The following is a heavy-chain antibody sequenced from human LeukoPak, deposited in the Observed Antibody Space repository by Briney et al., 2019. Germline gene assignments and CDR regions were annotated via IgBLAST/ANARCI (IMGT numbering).Heavy chain of an antibody. CDR1: GYTFTAYC. Sequence: GSVKVSCKASGYTFTAYCMHWVRQAPGQGLEWMGRINPNSGGTNYALNFQGRVTMTRDTSISTAYMELSRLRSDDTAVYYCARYYYDSSGYPYWGQGTLVTVSS. V-gene: IGHV1-2*06. J-gene: IGHJ4*02. CDR2: INPNSGGT. D-gene: IGHD3-22*01. CDR3: ARYYYDSSGYPY.